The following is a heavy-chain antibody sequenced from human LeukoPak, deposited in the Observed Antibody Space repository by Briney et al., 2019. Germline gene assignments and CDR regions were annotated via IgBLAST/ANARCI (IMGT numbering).Heavy chain of an antibody. D-gene: IGHD5-18*01. CDR3: ARRGYSCGYFVNWFDP. Sequence: GSSVKVSCKASGGTFSSYAISWVRQAPGQGLEWMGGIIPIFGTANYAQKFQGRVTITADESTSTAYMELSSLRSEDTAVYYCARRGYSCGYFVNWFDPWGQGTLVTVSS. CDR1: GGTFSSYA. J-gene: IGHJ5*02. V-gene: IGHV1-69*01. CDR2: IIPIFGTA.